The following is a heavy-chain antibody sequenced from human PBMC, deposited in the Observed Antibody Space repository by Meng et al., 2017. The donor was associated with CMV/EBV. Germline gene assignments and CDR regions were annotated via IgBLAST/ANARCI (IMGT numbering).Heavy chain of an antibody. D-gene: IGHD3-3*01. CDR1: GGSISSYY. J-gene: IGHJ4*02. V-gene: IGHV4-59*01. Sequence: LQESGPGLVNPSETLSLTCTVSGGSISSYYWSWIRQPPGKGLEWIGYIYYSGSTNYNPSLKSRVTISVDTSKNQFSLKLSSVTAADTAVYYCARGYYDFWSGYYGVGYFDYWGQGTLVTVSS. CDR2: IYYSGST. CDR3: ARGYYDFWSGYYGVGYFDY.